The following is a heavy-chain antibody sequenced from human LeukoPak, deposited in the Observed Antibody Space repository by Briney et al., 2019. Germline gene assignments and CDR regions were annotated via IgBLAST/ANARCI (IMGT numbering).Heavy chain of an antibody. V-gene: IGHV4-4*07. J-gene: IGHJ6*02. CDR2: VYTSGSS. D-gene: IGHD2-2*01. CDR3: ARDESSSTSSYYYYGMDV. CDR1: GGSISSYY. Sequence: SETLSLTCTVSGGSISSYYWSWIRQPAGKGLEWIGRVYTSGSSNYNPSLKSRVTMSVDTSKSQFSLKLSSVTAADTAVYYCARDESSSTSSYYYYGMDVWGQGTTVTVSS.